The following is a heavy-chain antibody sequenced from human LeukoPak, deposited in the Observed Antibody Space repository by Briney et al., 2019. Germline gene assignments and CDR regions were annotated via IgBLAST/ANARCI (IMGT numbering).Heavy chain of an antibody. CDR3: ASGTQWEPFDY. V-gene: IGHV4-34*01. D-gene: IGHD1-26*01. CDR1: GGSFSGYY. CDR2: INHSGST. Sequence: SETLSLTCAVYGGSFSGYYWSWIRQPPGKGLEWIGEINHSGSTNYNPSLKSRVTISVDTSKNQSSLKLSSVTAADTAVYYCASGTQWEPFDYWGQGTLVTVSS. J-gene: IGHJ4*02.